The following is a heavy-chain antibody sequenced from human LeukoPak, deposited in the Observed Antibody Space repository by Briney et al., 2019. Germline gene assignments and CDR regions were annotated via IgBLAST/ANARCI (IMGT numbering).Heavy chain of an antibody. V-gene: IGHV4-59*01. CDR2: IYYSGST. J-gene: IGHJ5*02. Sequence: PSETLSLTCTVSGGSISSYYWGWIRQPPGKGLEWIGYIYYSGSTNYNPSLKSRVTISVDTSKNQFSLKLSSVTAADTAVYYCARASRLAPPRFDPWGQGTLVTVSS. CDR3: ARASRLAPPRFDP. CDR1: GGSISSYY. D-gene: IGHD6-19*01.